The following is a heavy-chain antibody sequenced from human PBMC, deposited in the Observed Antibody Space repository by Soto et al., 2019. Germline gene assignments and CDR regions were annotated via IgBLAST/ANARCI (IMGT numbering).Heavy chain of an antibody. CDR2: ISYDGSNK. CDR1: RFTFISYG. CDR3: AKSFIAAAGKEGYFDY. Sequence: PGGSLRLSCASSRFTFISYGMHWVRQAPGKGLEWVAVISYDGSNKYYADSVKGRFTISRDNSKNTLYLQMNSLRAEDTAVYYCAKSFIAAAGKEGYFDYWGQGTLVTVSS. J-gene: IGHJ4*02. V-gene: IGHV3-30*18. D-gene: IGHD6-13*01.